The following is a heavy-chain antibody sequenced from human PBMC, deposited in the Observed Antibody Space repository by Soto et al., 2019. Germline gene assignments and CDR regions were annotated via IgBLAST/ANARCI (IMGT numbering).Heavy chain of an antibody. J-gene: IGHJ5*02. Sequence: GGSLRLSCAASGFSFSSYWMHWVRQDPGTGLEWVSCISSSSSTIYYADSVKGRFTISRDNAKNSLYLQMNSLRDEDTAVYYCAREGGNLNWFDPWGQGTLVTVSS. CDR1: GFSFSSYW. CDR3: AREGGNLNWFDP. D-gene: IGHD1-26*01. CDR2: ISSSSSTI. V-gene: IGHV3-48*02.